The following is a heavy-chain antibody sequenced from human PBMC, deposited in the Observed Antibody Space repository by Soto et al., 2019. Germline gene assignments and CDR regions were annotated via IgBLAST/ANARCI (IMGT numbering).Heavy chain of an antibody. D-gene: IGHD3-16*01. V-gene: IGHV3-33*01. Sequence: SLRLSCAASGFIFSSHGMHWVRQSPGKGLEWVAVIWYDGSSKFYAGSVKGRFTISRDNSKNTLYLQMNSLRAEDTAVYYCAREPYSDYVMDVWGQGTPVTVSS. J-gene: IGHJ6*02. CDR3: AREPYSDYVMDV. CDR2: IWYDGSSK. CDR1: GFIFSSHG.